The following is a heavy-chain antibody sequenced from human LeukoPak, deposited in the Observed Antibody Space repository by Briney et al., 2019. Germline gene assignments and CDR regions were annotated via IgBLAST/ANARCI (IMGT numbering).Heavy chain of an antibody. V-gene: IGHV4-4*07. J-gene: IGHJ2*01. CDR3: ARDRGYSYGYWYFDL. D-gene: IGHD5-18*01. Sequence: PSETLSLTCTVSGASISVHYWSWIRQPAGKGLEWIGRMYTSGSGNYSPSLKSRVTMSVDTSKNQFSLKLSSVTAADTAVYYCARDRGYSYGYWYFDLWGRGTLVTVSS. CDR2: MYTSGSG. CDR1: GASISVHY.